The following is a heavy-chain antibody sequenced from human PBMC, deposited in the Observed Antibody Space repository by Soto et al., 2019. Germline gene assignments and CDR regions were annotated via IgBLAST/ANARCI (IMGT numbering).Heavy chain of an antibody. V-gene: IGHV3-30*18. D-gene: IGHD5-18*01. J-gene: IGHJ5*02. Sequence: PGGSLRLSCAASGFTFSNYAMHWVRQAPGKGLEWMAVMSYDGAIEYYADSVKGRFTISRDNSKNTLYLQMNSLRTEDTAVYYCAKDRGGYNPNNWFDPWGQGTLVTVSS. CDR3: AKDRGGYNPNNWFDP. CDR2: MSYDGAIE. CDR1: GFTFSNYA.